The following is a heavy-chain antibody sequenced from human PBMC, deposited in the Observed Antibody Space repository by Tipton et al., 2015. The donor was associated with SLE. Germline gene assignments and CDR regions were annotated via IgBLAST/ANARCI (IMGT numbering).Heavy chain of an antibody. D-gene: IGHD6-13*01. CDR1: GGSISSLY. CDR3: ARCAAGLDY. CDR2: IYYSGST. V-gene: IGHV4-59*06. Sequence: LRLSCTVSGGSISSLYWSWIRQPPGKGLEGIGYIYYSGSTYYNPSLKSRVTISVDTSKNQFSLKLSPVTAADTAVYYCARCAAGLDYWGQGTLVTVSS. J-gene: IGHJ4*02.